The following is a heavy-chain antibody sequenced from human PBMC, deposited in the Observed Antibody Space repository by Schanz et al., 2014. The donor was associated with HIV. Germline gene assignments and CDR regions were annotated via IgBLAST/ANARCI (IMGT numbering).Heavy chain of an antibody. CDR1: GFIFSDYS. CDR2: LSGSGSTT. J-gene: IGHJ4*02. D-gene: IGHD3-3*01. V-gene: IGHV3-48*04. CDR3: ARAPSDFWMAYFDY. Sequence: EVQLVESGGGLVQPGGSLRLSCAASGFIFSDYSMNWVRQAPGKGLEWVSLLSGSGSTTFYAGPVKGRFTISRDNSKNTLFLQMNSLRAEDTAVYYCARAPSDFWMAYFDYWGQGTLVTVSS.